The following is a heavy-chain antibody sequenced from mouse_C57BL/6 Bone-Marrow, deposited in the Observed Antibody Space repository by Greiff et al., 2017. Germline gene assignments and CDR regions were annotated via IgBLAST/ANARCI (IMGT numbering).Heavy chain of an antibody. Sequence: VQLQQSGAELVRPGASVKLSCTASGFNIKDDYMHWVKQRPEQGLEWIGWIDPENGDTEYASKFQGKATITADTSSNTAYLQLSSLTSEDTAVYYCTTYDGYYWYFDVWGRGTTVTVSS. D-gene: IGHD2-3*01. CDR1: GFNIKDDY. CDR3: TTYDGYYWYFDV. J-gene: IGHJ1*03. V-gene: IGHV14-4*01. CDR2: IDPENGDT.